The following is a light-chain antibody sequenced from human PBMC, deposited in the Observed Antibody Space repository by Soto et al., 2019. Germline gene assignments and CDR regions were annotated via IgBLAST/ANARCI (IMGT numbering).Light chain of an antibody. V-gene: IGLV2-8*01. Sequence: QSVLTQPPSASGSPGQSVTISCTGTSSDVGGYNYVSCYQQHPGKAPKFMIYEVSKRPSGVPDRFSGSKSGNTASLTVSGLQGEDEADYYCSSYAGSNNLVFGGGTKLTVL. CDR1: SSDVGGYNY. CDR3: SSYAGSNNLV. J-gene: IGLJ2*01. CDR2: EVS.